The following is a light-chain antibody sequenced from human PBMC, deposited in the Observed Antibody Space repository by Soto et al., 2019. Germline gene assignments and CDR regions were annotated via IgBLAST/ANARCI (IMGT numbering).Light chain of an antibody. Sequence: DIQLTQSPSFLSASVGDRVTITCRASQGSSTYLGWYQQKPGKAPNLLIYAASTLQDGVPSRSSGSGSGTEFTLTISSLQPEDFATYYCQQLKSYPITFGQGTRLEIK. V-gene: IGKV1-9*01. CDR3: QQLKSYPIT. CDR2: AAS. CDR1: QGSSTY. J-gene: IGKJ5*01.